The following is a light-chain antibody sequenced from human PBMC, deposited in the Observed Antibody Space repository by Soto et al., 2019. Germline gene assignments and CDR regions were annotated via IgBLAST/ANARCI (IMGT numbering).Light chain of an antibody. J-gene: IGKJ3*01. CDR1: QSVSSSR. CDR2: GAS. CDR3: QQYGRSLFT. V-gene: IGKV3-20*01. Sequence: EIVLAQSPGTLSLSPGERATLSCRASQSVSSSRLAWYQQKPGQAPRLLIHGASSRAAGIPDRFSGSGSGTDFTLTISRLEPEDFAVYYCQQYGRSLFTFGPGTKGDIK.